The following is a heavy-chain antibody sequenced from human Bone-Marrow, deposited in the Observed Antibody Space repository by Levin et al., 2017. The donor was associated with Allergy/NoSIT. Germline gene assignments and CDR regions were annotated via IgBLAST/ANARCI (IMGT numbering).Heavy chain of an antibody. CDR2: ITNSGRT. V-gene: IGHV3-23*01. Sequence: GESLKISCAASGFTFSNYAMSWVRQAPGKGLEWVSAITNSGRTYYADSVKGRFTVSRDNSKNTLYLQMNSLRADDTALYYCAKEMTTVVPVFDYWGQGTLVTVPS. D-gene: IGHD4-23*01. J-gene: IGHJ4*02. CDR1: GFTFSNYA. CDR3: AKEMTTVVPVFDY.